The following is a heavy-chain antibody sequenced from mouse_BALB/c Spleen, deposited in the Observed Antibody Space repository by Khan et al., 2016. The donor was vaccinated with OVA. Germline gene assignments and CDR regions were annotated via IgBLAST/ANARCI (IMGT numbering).Heavy chain of an antibody. CDR2: ISYSDTT. D-gene: IGHD4-1*01. CDR1: GYSITSDYA. Sequence: EVQLQESGPGLVKPSQSLSLTCTVTGYSITSDYAWNWIRQFPGNKLEWMGYISYSDTTTYNPSLKSRISLTRDTSKNQFFLHLNSVTTEDTATYYWASELGRYYAMDYWGQGTSVTVSS. V-gene: IGHV3-2*02. CDR3: ASELGRYYAMDY. J-gene: IGHJ4*01.